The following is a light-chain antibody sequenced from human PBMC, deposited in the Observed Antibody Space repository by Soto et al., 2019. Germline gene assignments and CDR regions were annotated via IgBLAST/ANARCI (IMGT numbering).Light chain of an antibody. CDR1: QSVSSSY. Sequence: EIVLTQSPGTLSLSPGERATLSCRASQSVSSSYLAWYQQKPGQAPRLLIYGASSRATGIPDRFSGSGSGTDFTLTISRLEPEDLAVYYCQPYGSSPRTFGGGTKVEIK. CDR2: GAS. CDR3: QPYGSSPRT. V-gene: IGKV3-20*01. J-gene: IGKJ4*01.